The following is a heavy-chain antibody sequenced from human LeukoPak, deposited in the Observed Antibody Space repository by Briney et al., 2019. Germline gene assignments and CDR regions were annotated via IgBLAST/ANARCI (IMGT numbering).Heavy chain of an antibody. CDR2: IFHSGYT. J-gene: IGHJ3*01. Sequence: ASETLSLTCTVSGGSIGSSSYYWGWIRQPPGKGLEYIGSIFHSGYTFYDPSLKSRLTLSVDTSKNQFSLRLSSVTAADTAVYYCARETEKQWQYWGQGTMVTVSS. CDR1: GGSIGSSSYY. CDR3: ARETEKQWQY. V-gene: IGHV4-39*07. D-gene: IGHD6-19*01.